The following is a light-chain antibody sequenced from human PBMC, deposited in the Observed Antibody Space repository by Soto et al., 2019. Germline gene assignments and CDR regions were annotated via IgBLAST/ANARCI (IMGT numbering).Light chain of an antibody. Sequence: PGERAPLSCRASQSASSSLAWFQQKPGQAPRLLIYDASKRATGIPARFSGSGSGTDFTLTISSLEPEDFALYYCQQRSNWPITFGQGTRLEI. V-gene: IGKV3-11*01. CDR2: DAS. J-gene: IGKJ5*01. CDR3: QQRSNWPIT. CDR1: QSASSS.